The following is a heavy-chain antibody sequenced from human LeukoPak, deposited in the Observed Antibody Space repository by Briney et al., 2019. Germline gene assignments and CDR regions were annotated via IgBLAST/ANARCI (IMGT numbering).Heavy chain of an antibody. CDR2: IHSDGSTT. D-gene: IGHD1-26*01. V-gene: IGHV3-74*01. CDR3: ARDRGSTEFDY. J-gene: IGHJ4*02. CDR1: GFTFSRNW. Sequence: GSLRLSCAASGFTFSRNWMHWVRQAPGKGLVWVSRIHSDGSTTSYADYVKGRFTISRDNAKNTLYLQMNSLRVEDTAVYYCARDRGSTEFDYWGQGTLVTVSS.